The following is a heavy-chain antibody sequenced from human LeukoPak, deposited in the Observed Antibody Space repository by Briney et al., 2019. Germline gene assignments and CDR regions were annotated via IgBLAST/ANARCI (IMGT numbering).Heavy chain of an antibody. V-gene: IGHV3-30*18. D-gene: IGHD1-14*01. CDR2: ISYDGSNK. CDR1: GFTFSSYG. Sequence: GGSLRLSCAASGFTFSSYGMHWVRQAPGKGLEWVAVISYDGSNKYYADSVKGRFTISRDNSKNTLYLQMNSLRAEDAAVYYCAKDYRNGAQYYYYGMDVWGQGTTVTVSS. CDR3: AKDYRNGAQYYYYGMDV. J-gene: IGHJ6*02.